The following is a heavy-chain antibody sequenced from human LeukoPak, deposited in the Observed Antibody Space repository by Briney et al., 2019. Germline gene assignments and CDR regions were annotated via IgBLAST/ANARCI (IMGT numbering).Heavy chain of an antibody. V-gene: IGHV3-30*18. CDR3: AKDFETYYYDSSGLGY. D-gene: IGHD3-22*01. CDR1: GFTFSSYG. Sequence: GGSLRLSCAASGFTFSSYGMHWVRQAPGKGLEWVAVISYDGSNKYYADSVKGRFTISRDNSKNTLYLQMNSLRAEDTAVYYRAKDFETYYYDSSGLGYWGQGTLVTVSS. CDR2: ISYDGSNK. J-gene: IGHJ4*02.